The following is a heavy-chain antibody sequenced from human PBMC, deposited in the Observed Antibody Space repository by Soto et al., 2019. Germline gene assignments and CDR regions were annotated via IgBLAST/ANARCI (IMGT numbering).Heavy chain of an antibody. V-gene: IGHV1-46*03. Sequence: QVQLVQSGAEVKKPGASVKVSCTASGYSFTSFYMHWVRQAPGQGLGWMGIINPSGGSTSYAQKFQGRVTMTRDTPTSTVYMELSSLRSEDTAVYYCTRVSGYENAFDIWGQGTMVTVSS. CDR1: GYSFTSFY. J-gene: IGHJ3*02. CDR2: INPSGGST. CDR3: TRVSGYENAFDI. D-gene: IGHD5-18*01.